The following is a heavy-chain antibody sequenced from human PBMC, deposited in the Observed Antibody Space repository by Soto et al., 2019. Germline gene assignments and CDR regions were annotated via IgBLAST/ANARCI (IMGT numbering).Heavy chain of an antibody. Sequence: SLILSCAGSGFTFRSYNMNWVRQAPGKGLDWLSYISSSSSTIYYADSVKGRFTISRDNAKNSLYLQMNSLRDDDTAMYYCARGGTIAVTTIGDYWGQGTLVTVSS. J-gene: IGHJ4*01. CDR2: ISSSSSTI. V-gene: IGHV3-48*02. CDR3: ARGGTIAVTTIGDY. D-gene: IGHD5-12*01. CDR1: GFTFRSYN.